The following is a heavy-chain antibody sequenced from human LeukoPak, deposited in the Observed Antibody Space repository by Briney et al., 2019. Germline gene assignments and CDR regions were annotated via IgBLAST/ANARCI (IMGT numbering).Heavy chain of an antibody. CDR2: INHSGST. V-gene: IGHV4-34*01. J-gene: IGHJ4*02. Sequence: SETLSLTCAVYGGSFSGYYWSWLRQPPGKGLEWLGEINHSGSTNYNPSLNRRVTISVATSNNQFSLKLSSVTAADTAVCYCARDRHYNDSSGYYSGPPDYWRQGTLVTVSS. D-gene: IGHD3-22*01. CDR3: ARDRHYNDSSGYYSGPPDY. CDR1: GGSFSGYY.